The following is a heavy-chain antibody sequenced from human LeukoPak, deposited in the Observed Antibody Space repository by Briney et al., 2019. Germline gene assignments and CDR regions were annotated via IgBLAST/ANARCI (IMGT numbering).Heavy chain of an antibody. CDR2: IYPGYSDT. D-gene: IGHD4-11*01. CDR3: ARHGPTSYSTGGFDP. V-gene: IGHV5-51*01. Sequence: GESLKISCKGSGYSFTSYWIGWVRQMPGKGLDWMGIIYPGYSDTRYSPSFQGQVTISADKTIRTAYLQWSSLKASDTAMYYCARHGPTSYSTGGFDPWGQGTLVTVSS. J-gene: IGHJ5*02. CDR1: GYSFTSYW.